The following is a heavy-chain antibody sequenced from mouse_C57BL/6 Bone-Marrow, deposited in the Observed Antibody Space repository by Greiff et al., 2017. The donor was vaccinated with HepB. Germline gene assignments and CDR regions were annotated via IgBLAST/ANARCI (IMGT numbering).Heavy chain of an antibody. CDR3: ARGAIYYGNSWFAY. CDR1: GYSITSGYY. CDR2: ISYDGTN. D-gene: IGHD2-1*01. J-gene: IGHJ3*01. V-gene: IGHV3-6*01. Sequence: EVQLVESGPGLVKPSQSLSLTCSVTGYSITSGYYWNWIRQFPGNKLEWMGYISYDGTNNYNPSLKNRISITRDTSKNQLFLKLNSVTTEDTATYYCARGAIYYGNSWFAYWGQGTLVTVSA.